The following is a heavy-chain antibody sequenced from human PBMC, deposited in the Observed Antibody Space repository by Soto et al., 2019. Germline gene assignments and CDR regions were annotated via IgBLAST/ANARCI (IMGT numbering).Heavy chain of an antibody. CDR2: IYYDGST. CDR1: GGSISRYY. D-gene: IGHD6-6*01. V-gene: IGHV4-59*01. Sequence: PSETLSLTCTVSGGSISRYYWSWIRQPPGKGLEWIGYIYYDGSTNYNPSLKSRVTISVDTSKNQFSLKLTSVTAADTAVYYCAREATIAARLDSWGQGTLVTLSS. J-gene: IGHJ4*02. CDR3: AREATIAARLDS.